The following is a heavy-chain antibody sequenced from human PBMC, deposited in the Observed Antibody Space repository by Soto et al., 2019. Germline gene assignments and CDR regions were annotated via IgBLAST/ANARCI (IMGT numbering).Heavy chain of an antibody. D-gene: IGHD6-13*01. Sequence: QVQLVESGAGVVQPGRSLRLSCAASGCTFSSYGMHWVRQAPGKGLEWVRVISYDGSNKYYADSVQGRFTISRDNSKKTIYQQMNSLIVEDTAVYYCARRRRGTAPDLCDAFDRWGQGTIVTVSS. CDR3: ARRRRGTAPDLCDAFDR. V-gene: IGHV3-30*03. CDR2: ISYDGSNK. CDR1: GCTFSSYG. J-gene: IGHJ3*01.